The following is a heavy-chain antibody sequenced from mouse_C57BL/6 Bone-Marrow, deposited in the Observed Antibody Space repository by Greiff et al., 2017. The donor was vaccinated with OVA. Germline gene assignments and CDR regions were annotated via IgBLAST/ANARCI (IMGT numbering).Heavy chain of an antibody. Sequence: LQQSGAELVRPGASVKMSCKASGYTFTSYNMHWVKQTPRQGLEWIGAIYPGNGDTSYNQKFKGKATLTVDKSSSTAYMQLSSLTSEDSAVYFCARPLYPGGGYAMDYWGQGTSVTVSS. CDR1: GYTFTSYN. D-gene: IGHD2-1*01. V-gene: IGHV1-12*01. J-gene: IGHJ4*01. CDR2: IYPGNGDT. CDR3: ARPLYPGGGYAMDY.